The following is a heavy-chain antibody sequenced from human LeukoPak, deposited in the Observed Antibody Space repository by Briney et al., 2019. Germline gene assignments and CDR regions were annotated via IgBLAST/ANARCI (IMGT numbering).Heavy chain of an antibody. CDR3: ARSDTYSSSWPFDY. CDR2: ISSSSSYI. V-gene: IGHV3-21*01. D-gene: IGHD6-13*01. CDR1: GFTFSSYS. Sequence: GGSLRLSCAASGFTFSSYSMNWVRQAPGKGLEWASSISSSSSYIYYADSVKGRFTISRDNAKNSLYLQMNSLRAEDTAVYYCARSDTYSSSWPFDYWGQGTLVTVSS. J-gene: IGHJ4*02.